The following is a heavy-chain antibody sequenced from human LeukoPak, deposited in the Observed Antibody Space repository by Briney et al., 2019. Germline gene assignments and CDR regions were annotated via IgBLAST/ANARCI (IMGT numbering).Heavy chain of an antibody. CDR3: ARVDLRAAFFDY. D-gene: IGHD2-15*01. CDR1: GGSISSYY. Sequence: SETLSLTCTVSGGSISSYYWSWIRQPAGKGLEWIGRIYTSGNTGYNPSLKSRVTMSVDTSKNQFSLNLSSVTAADTAVYYCARVDLRAAFFDYWGQGTLVTVSS. V-gene: IGHV4-4*07. CDR2: IYTSGNT. J-gene: IGHJ4*02.